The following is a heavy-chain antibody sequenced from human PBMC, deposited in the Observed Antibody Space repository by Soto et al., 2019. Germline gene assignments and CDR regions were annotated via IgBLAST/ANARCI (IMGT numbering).Heavy chain of an antibody. CDR2: ISYDGSNK. V-gene: IGHV3-30*18. CDR3: AKGDFNSNHYYYGMDV. D-gene: IGHD4-4*01. J-gene: IGHJ6*02. CDR1: GFTCSIYG. Sequence: XLGLSCAGSGFTCSIYGMHWVRQAPGAGLEWVAVISYDGSNKYYADSVKGRFTISRDNSKNTLYLQMNSLRAEDTAVYYCAKGDFNSNHYYYGMDVWGQGTTVTVSS.